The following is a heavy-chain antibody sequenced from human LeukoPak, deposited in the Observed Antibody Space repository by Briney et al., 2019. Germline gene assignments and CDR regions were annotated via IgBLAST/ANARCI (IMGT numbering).Heavy chain of an antibody. D-gene: IGHD6-13*01. V-gene: IGHV3-21*01. CDR3: AKDGAGLAAPSWGQIDS. J-gene: IGHJ4*02. CDR1: GFTFSFSSYG. CDR2: ISSSSTYI. Sequence: GGSLRLSCAASGFTFSFSSYGMNWVRQTPGKGLEWVSSISSSSTYIYYADSVKGRFTISRDNGKKSLYLQMNSLRAEDTAVYYCAKDGAGLAAPSWGQIDSWGQGTLVTVSP.